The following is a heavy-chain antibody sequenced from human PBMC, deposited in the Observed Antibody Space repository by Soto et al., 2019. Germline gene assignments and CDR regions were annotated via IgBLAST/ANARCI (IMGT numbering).Heavy chain of an antibody. Sequence: SGGSLRLSCAASGFTFSSYWISWVRQAPGKGLEWVANIKQDGSQKWYADSVKGRFTISRDNAKNSLYLQMNSLRAEDTALYYCAKDNYYDSTGPQHWGQGTLVTVSS. CDR3: AKDNYYDSTGPQH. D-gene: IGHD3-22*01. CDR2: IKQDGSQK. CDR1: GFTFSSYW. V-gene: IGHV3-7*05. J-gene: IGHJ1*01.